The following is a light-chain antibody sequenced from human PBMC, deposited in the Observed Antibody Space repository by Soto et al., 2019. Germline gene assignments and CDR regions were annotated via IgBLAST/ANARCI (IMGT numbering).Light chain of an antibody. CDR2: KAS. Sequence: IQMTQPPSTLSASVGDRVTITCRASQSISSWLAWYQQKPGKAPKLLIYKASSLESGVPSRFSGSGSGTEFTLTISSLQPDDFATYYCQQYNSYSPLTFGGGTKVDI. CDR1: QSISSW. V-gene: IGKV1-5*03. CDR3: QQYNSYSPLT. J-gene: IGKJ4*01.